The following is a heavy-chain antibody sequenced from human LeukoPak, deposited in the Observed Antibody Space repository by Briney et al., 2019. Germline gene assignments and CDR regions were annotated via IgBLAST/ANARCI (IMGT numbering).Heavy chain of an antibody. J-gene: IGHJ3*02. D-gene: IGHD3-22*01. CDR3: ARRGDDSSGYRAGTDAFDI. V-gene: IGHV1-46*01. CDR1: GYTFTSYY. Sequence: ASVKVSCKASGYTFTSYYMHWVRQAPGQGLEWMGIINPSGGSTSYAQKFQGRVTMTRDTSTSTVYMELSSLRSEDTAVYCCARRGDDSSGYRAGTDAFDIWGQGTMVTVSS. CDR2: INPSGGST.